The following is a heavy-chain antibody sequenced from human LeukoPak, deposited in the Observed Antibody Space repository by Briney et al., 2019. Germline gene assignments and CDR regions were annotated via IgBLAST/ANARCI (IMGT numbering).Heavy chain of an antibody. J-gene: IGHJ1*01. CDR2: IYLDGSRA. Sequence: GGSLRLSCAVSGFTFTNYWMSWARQSPGKGLEWVANIYLDGSRAYYVDSVKGRFTISRDNAKNSLYLQMNSLRAEDTALYYCAKDKYSSSWYDEYFQHWGQGTLVTVSS. D-gene: IGHD6-13*01. CDR1: GFTFTNYW. V-gene: IGHV3-7*03. CDR3: AKDKYSSSWYDEYFQH.